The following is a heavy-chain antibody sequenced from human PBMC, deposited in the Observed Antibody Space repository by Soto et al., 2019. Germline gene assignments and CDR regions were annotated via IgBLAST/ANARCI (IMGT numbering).Heavy chain of an antibody. Sequence: SETLSLTCAVYGGSFSGYYWSWIRQPPGKGLEWTGEINHSGSTNYNPSLKSRVTISVDTSKNQFSLKLSSVTAADTAVYYCARLGWLRHQAFDIWGQGTMVS. CDR3: ARLGWLRHQAFDI. CDR1: GGSFSGYY. CDR2: INHSGST. D-gene: IGHD5-12*01. V-gene: IGHV4-34*01. J-gene: IGHJ3*02.